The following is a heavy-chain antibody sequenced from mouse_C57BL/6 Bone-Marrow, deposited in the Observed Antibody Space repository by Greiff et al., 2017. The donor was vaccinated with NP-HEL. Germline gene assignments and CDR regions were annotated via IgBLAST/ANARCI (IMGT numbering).Heavy chain of an antibody. V-gene: IGHV1-64*01. CDR1: GYTFTSYW. CDR3: ARGLLWLRRRDYYAMDY. D-gene: IGHD2-2*01. Sequence: VQLQQPGAELVKPGASVKLSCKASGYTFTSYWMHWVKQRPGQGLAWIGMIHPNRGSTNYNEKFKSKATLTVDTSSSTAYMQLSSLTSEDSAVYYCARGLLWLRRRDYYAMDYWGQGTSVTVSS. J-gene: IGHJ4*01. CDR2: IHPNRGST.